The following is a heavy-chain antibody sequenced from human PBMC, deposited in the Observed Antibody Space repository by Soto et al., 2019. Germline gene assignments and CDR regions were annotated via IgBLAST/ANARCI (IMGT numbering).Heavy chain of an antibody. CDR1: GGTFSNYA. D-gene: IGHD3-22*01. V-gene: IGHV1-69*06. Sequence: QVQLVQSGAEVKKPGSSVKVSCKASGGTFSNYAISWVREAPGQGLEWMGGIIPIFGRPNYAQKFQGRVTITADKSTSTTYMELSSLRSEDTALYYCVRAYHDSTGYFYYYFDYWGQGTLVTVSS. J-gene: IGHJ4*02. CDR3: VRAYHDSTGYFYYYFDY. CDR2: IIPIFGRP.